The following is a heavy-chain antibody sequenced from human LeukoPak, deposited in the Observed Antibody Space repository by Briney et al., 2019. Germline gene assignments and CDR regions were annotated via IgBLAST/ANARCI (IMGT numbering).Heavy chain of an antibody. V-gene: IGHV1-3*01. CDR2: INAGNSNT. Sequence: ASVKVSCKASGYTFTSYAMHWVRQAPGQRLEWMGWINAGNSNTKYSQKFQGRVTITRDTSASTAYMELSSLRSEDTAVYYCARVNVAADLGVGINGYDSDSSGWPPFDYWGQGTLVTVSS. CDR3: ARVNVAADLGVGINGYDSDSSGWPPFDY. J-gene: IGHJ4*02. D-gene: IGHD6-25*01. CDR1: GYTFTSYA.